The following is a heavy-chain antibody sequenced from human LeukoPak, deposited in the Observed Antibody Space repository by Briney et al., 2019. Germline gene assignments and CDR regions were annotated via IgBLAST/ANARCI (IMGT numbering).Heavy chain of an antibody. CDR3: ARVYSSTSGKNAFDI. Sequence: GSLRLSCAASGFTFSSYWMSWVRQAPGKGLEWVANIKQDGSEKNYVDSVKGRFTISRDNAKNSMYLQMNSLRAEDTAVYYCARVYSSTSGKNAFDIWGQGTMVTVSS. CDR1: GFTFSSYW. CDR2: IKQDGSEK. D-gene: IGHD6-6*01. J-gene: IGHJ3*02. V-gene: IGHV3-7*03.